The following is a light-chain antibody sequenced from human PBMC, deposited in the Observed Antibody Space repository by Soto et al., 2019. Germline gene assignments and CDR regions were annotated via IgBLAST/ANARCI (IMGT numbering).Light chain of an antibody. CDR2: DVT. CDR1: SNDVGGYNY. Sequence: QSALTQPASVSGSPGQSIAISCTGTSNDVGGYNYVSRYQQEPGKAPKLLIYDVTTRPSGVSSRFSGSKSGNTASLTISGLQTEDEANYYCTSYTSISTVVFGGVTNLTVL. J-gene: IGLJ3*02. V-gene: IGLV2-14*01. CDR3: TSYTSISTVV.